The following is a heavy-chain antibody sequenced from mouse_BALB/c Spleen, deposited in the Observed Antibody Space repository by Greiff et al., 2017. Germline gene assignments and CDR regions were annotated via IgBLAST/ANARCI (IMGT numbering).Heavy chain of an antibody. CDR2: VNPYNGGT. J-gene: IGHJ4*01. V-gene: IGHV1-19*01. CDR1: GYTFTDYY. CDR3: ARRRDGDY. Sequence: EVKLQESGPELVKPGASVKMSCKASGYTFTDYYMDWVKQSHGESFEWIGRVNPYNGGTSYNQKFKGKATLTVDKSSSTAYMELNSLTSEDSAVYYCARRRDGDYWGQGTSVTVSS. D-gene: IGHD3-3*01.